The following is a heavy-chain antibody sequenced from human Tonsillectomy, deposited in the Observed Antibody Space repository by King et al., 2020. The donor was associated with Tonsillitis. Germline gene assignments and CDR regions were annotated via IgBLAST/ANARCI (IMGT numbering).Heavy chain of an antibody. CDR3: ARVSGDYEILTGFEY. J-gene: IGHJ4*02. CDR2: ISTYNGNT. D-gene: IGHD3-9*01. CDR1: GYTFTSYG. Sequence: QVQLVQSGAEVKKPGASVKVSCKASGYTFTSYGISWVRQAPGQGLEWMGWISTYNGNTNYAQKFQGRVTMTTDTSTSTAYMELRSLRSDDTAVYYCARVSGDYEILTGFEYWGQGTLVTVSS. V-gene: IGHV1-18*04.